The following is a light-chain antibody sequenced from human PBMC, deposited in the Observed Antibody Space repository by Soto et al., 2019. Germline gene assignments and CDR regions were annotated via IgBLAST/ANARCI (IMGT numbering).Light chain of an antibody. CDR3: QQYTSYPLT. Sequence: DIQMTQSPSTLSGSVGDRVTITCRASQSVSSWLGWYQQKPGKAPKLLIHDASSLESGVPSRFSGSGSGTEFTLTISSLQPDDFATYYCQQYTSYPLTFGGGTKVDI. CDR2: DAS. J-gene: IGKJ4*01. V-gene: IGKV1-5*01. CDR1: QSVSSW.